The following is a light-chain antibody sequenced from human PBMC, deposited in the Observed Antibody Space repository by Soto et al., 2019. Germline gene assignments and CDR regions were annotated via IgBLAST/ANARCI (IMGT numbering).Light chain of an antibody. CDR3: QQYGSSPLT. CDR2: GAS. Sequence: EVVLTQSPGTLSLSPGERATLSCGASQSVTGNYLAWYQQKPGQAPRLLIYGASSRATGIPDRFSGSGSGTDFTLTISRLEPEDFAVYYCQQYGSSPLTFGGGTKVEIK. CDR1: QSVTGNY. J-gene: IGKJ4*01. V-gene: IGKV3-20*01.